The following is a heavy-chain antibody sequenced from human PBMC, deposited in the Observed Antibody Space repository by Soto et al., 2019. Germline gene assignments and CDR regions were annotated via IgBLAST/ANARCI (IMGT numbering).Heavy chain of an antibody. CDR1: GFTFSSYG. Sequence: GGSLRLACAASGFTFSSYGMHWVRQAPGKGLEWVAVIWCDGSNKYYADSVKGRFTISRDNSKNTLYLQMNSLRAEDTAVYYCAREYYDSSGYYPYYFDYWGQGTLVTVSS. V-gene: IGHV3-33*01. J-gene: IGHJ4*02. CDR3: AREYYDSSGYYPYYFDY. CDR2: IWCDGSNK. D-gene: IGHD3-22*01.